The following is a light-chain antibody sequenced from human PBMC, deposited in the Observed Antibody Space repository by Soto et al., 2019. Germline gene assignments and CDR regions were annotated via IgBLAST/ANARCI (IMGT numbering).Light chain of an antibody. CDR1: QSRSTW. V-gene: IGKV1-5*01. CDR3: QQYHSYWT. J-gene: IGKJ1*01. CDR2: DAS. Sequence: DIQMTQSPSTLAASVGGSVTITCRASQSRSTWMAWYQQKPGKAPKLLIYDASSLESGVPSRFSGSGSGTEFTLTISSLQPEDFANYYCQQYHSYWTFGQGTRVEIK.